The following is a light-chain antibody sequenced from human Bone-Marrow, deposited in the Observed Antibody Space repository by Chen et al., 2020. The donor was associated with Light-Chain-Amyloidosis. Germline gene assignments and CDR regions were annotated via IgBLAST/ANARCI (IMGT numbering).Light chain of an antibody. J-gene: IGLJ3*02. CDR1: NIGSTS. CDR3: EVWDRRSDRPV. V-gene: IGLV3-21*02. CDR2: DDS. Sequence: SYALTQPSSVSVAPGQTATIACGGNNIGSTSVHWYQQTPGQAPLLVVDDDSDRPSGIPERLSGSSRGNTATLPSGRVEAGDEADYYCEVWDRRSDRPVFGGGTKLTVL.